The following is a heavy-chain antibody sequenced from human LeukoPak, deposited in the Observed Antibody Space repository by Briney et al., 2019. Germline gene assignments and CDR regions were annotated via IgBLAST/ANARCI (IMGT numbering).Heavy chain of an antibody. CDR1: GGSISSYY. J-gene: IGHJ3*02. CDR2: IYYSGST. CDR3: ARFDSSGSDAFDI. Sequence: SETLSLTCTVSGGSISSYYWSWVRQPPGKGLEWIGYIYYSGSTNYNPSLKSRVTISVDTSKNQFSLKLSSVTAADTAVYYRARFDSSGSDAFDIWGQGTMATVSS. V-gene: IGHV4-59*08. D-gene: IGHD3-22*01.